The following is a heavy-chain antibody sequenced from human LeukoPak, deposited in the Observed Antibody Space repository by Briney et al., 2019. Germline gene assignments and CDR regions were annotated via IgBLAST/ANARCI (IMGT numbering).Heavy chain of an antibody. V-gene: IGHV3-64D*09. Sequence: GGSLRLSCSASGFTFSNFVMHWVRQAPGKGLEYVAIINDNGYNTDYAGSVKGRFTVARDNSKNTLYLQMSSLRPEDTAVYYCAKPAGWYYDSSGYFNYWGQGILVTVSS. CDR2: INDNGYNT. CDR3: AKPAGWYYDSSGYFNY. CDR1: GFTFSNFV. J-gene: IGHJ4*02. D-gene: IGHD3-22*01.